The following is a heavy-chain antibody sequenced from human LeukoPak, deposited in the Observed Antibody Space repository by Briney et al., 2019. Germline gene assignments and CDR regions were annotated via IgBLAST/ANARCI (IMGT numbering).Heavy chain of an antibody. CDR3: ARAQPYGYFFYFDY. J-gene: IGHJ4*02. Sequence: GGSLRLSCAVSGFTVSSNYMSWVRQAPGKGLEWVSVIYSGGSTYYADSVKGRFTISRDNSKNTLYLQMNSLRAEDTAVYYCARAQPYGYFFYFDYWGQGTLVTVSS. CDR2: IYSGGST. CDR1: GFTVSSNY. V-gene: IGHV3-53*01. D-gene: IGHD5-18*01.